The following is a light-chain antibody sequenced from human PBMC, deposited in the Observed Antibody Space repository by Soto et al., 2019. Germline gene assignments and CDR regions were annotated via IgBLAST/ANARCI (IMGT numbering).Light chain of an antibody. J-gene: IGLJ3*02. CDR2: GNN. CDR1: TPNIGAGYD. Sequence: QSVLTQPPSVSGAPGQRVTISCTGRTPNIGAGYDIHWYQQLPGPAPKLLIYGNNNRPSGVPDRFSGSKSGTSGSLAITGLQAEDEADYYCQSYDSSLSGWVFGGGTKLTVL. V-gene: IGLV1-40*01. CDR3: QSYDSSLSGWV.